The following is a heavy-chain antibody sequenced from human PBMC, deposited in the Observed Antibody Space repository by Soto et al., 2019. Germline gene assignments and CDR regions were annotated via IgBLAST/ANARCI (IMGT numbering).Heavy chain of an antibody. D-gene: IGHD3-22*01. V-gene: IGHV4-30-4*01. J-gene: IGHJ4*02. CDR1: GGSISSGDYY. Sequence: SETLSLTCTVSGGSISSGDYYWSWIRQPPGKGLEWIGYIYYSGSTYYNPSLKSRVTISVDTSKNQFSLKLSSVTAADTAVYYCARVLYDSSGYCMDYWGQGTLVTVSS. CDR2: IYYSGST. CDR3: ARVLYDSSGYCMDY.